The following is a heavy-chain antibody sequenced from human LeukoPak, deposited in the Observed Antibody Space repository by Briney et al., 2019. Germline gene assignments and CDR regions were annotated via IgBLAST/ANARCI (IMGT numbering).Heavy chain of an antibody. J-gene: IGHJ3*02. Sequence: SETLSLTCTVSGGPITGYYWSWIRQSPGKGLEWIGFMHHSGSANSNPSLRSRVTISMDTCKNQFSLKMTSVTTADTAVYYCARDSPFEWHVFGDSFDIWGPGTVVTVSS. CDR2: MHHSGSA. V-gene: IGHV4-59*01. CDR3: ARDSPFEWHVFGDSFDI. D-gene: IGHD3-9*01. CDR1: GGPITGYY.